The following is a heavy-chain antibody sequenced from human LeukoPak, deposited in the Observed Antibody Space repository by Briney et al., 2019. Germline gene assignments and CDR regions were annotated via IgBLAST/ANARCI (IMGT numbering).Heavy chain of an antibody. D-gene: IGHD2-2*03. CDR1: RYTFTSYA. V-gene: IGHV7-4-1*02. Sequence: ASVKVSCKASRYTFTSYAMNWVRQAPGQGLEWMGWINTNTGNPTYAQGFTGRFVFSLDTSVSTAYLQISSLRAEDTAVYYCARFGEDLDIVVVPADYWGQGTLVTVSS. CDR3: ARFGEDLDIVVVPADY. CDR2: INTNTGNP. J-gene: IGHJ4*02.